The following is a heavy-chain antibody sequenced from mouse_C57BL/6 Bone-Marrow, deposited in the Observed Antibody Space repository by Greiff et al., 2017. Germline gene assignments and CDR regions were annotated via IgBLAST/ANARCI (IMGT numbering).Heavy chain of an antibody. CDR2: IDPSDSYT. CDR3: ARNYDYDWYFDV. V-gene: IGHV1-69*01. Sequence: QVQLQQSGAELVMPGASVKLSCKASGYTFTSYWMHWVKQRPGQGLEWIGEIDPSDSYTNYNQKFKGKSTLTVDKSSSTAYMQLSILTSEDSAVYYCARNYDYDWYFDVWGTGTTVTVSS. CDR1: GYTFTSYW. J-gene: IGHJ1*03. D-gene: IGHD2-4*01.